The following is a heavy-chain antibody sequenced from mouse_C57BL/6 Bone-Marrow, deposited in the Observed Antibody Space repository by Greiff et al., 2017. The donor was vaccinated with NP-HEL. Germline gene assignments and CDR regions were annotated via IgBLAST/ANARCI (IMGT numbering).Heavy chain of an antibody. Sequence: QVQLQQSGAELAKPGASVKLSCKASGYTFTSYWMHWVKQRPGQGLEWIGYINPSSGYTKYNQKFKDKATLTAYKSSNTAYMQLSSLTYEDSAVYYCAREGFAYWGQGTLVTVSA. CDR3: AREGFAY. V-gene: IGHV1-7*01. CDR1: GYTFTSYW. J-gene: IGHJ3*01. CDR2: INPSSGYT.